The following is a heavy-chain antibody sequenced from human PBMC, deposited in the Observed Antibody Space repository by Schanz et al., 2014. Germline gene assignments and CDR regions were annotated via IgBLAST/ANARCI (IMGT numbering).Heavy chain of an antibody. V-gene: IGHV1-3*01. CDR1: GGTFSSYT. J-gene: IGHJ3*02. Sequence: QVQLVQSEAEVKKPGSSVKVSCKASGGTFSSYTISWVRQAPGQRLEWMGWINAGTGNTEYSQKFQGRVTITRDTLASTAYMELRSLRSDDTAVYYCARGGYSYALSAFDIWGQGTMVTVSS. CDR3: ARGGYSYALSAFDI. CDR2: INAGTGNT. D-gene: IGHD5-18*01.